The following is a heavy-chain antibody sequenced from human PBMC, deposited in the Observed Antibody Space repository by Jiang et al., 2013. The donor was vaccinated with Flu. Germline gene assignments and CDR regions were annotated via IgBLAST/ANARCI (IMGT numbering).Heavy chain of an antibody. J-gene: IGHJ4*02. CDR1: GYTFTSYA. D-gene: IGHD6-19*01. CDR2: INTNTGNP. CDR3: AREWGIAVAESRPSFDY. V-gene: IGHV7-4-1*02. Sequence: QSGSELKKPGASVKVSCKASGYTFTSYAMNWVRQAPGQGLEWMGWINTNTGNPTYAQGFTGRFVFSLDTSVSTAYLQISSLKAEDTAVYYCAREWGIAVAESRPSFDYWGQGTLVTVSS.